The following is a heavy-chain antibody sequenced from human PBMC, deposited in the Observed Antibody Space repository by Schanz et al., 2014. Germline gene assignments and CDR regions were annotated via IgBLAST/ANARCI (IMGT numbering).Heavy chain of an antibody. V-gene: IGHV3-30*03. CDR3: ARGPSRGTYYYGMDV. CDR2: SSYDVSIK. Sequence: QVHLVESGGGVVQPGGSLRLSCSGFTVSAYSANWVRQAPGKGLEWVALSSYDVSIKDYSDSVKGRFTISRDNSKDTLYLQMNSLRDEDTAVYYCARGPSRGTYYYGMDVWGQGTTVTVSS. CDR1: GFTVSAYS. J-gene: IGHJ6*02. D-gene: IGHD2-2*01.